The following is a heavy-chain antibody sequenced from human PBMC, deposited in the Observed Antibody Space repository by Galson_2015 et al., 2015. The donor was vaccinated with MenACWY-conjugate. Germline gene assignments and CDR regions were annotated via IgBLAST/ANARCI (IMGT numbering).Heavy chain of an antibody. D-gene: IGHD5-24*01. CDR3: ARARGYNSYYYYGLGL. Sequence: CAISGDSVSSNSAAWNWIRQSPSTGLEWLGRTYYKSKWYNDYAASVKSRITISPDTSTNHISLHLNSVTAADTAVYFCARARGYNSYYYYGLGLWGQGTTVTVSS. CDR1: GDSVSSNSAA. V-gene: IGHV6-1*01. J-gene: IGHJ6*02. CDR2: TYYKSKWYN.